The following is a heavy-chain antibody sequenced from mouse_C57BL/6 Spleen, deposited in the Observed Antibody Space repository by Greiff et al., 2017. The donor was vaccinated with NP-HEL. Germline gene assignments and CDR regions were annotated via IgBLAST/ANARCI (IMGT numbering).Heavy chain of an antibody. CDR2: IHPSDSDT. J-gene: IGHJ4*01. V-gene: IGHV1-74*01. D-gene: IGHD1-1*01. Sequence: QVQLQQPGADLLKPVSSVTVSCTSSVYTFTSSWMPWLKQRPGHVLAWIGRIHPSDSDTNYNQKFKGKATLTVDKSSSTAYMQLSSLTSEDSAVYYCAISTTTGAMDYWGQGTSVTVSS. CDR1: VYTFTSSW. CDR3: AISTTTGAMDY.